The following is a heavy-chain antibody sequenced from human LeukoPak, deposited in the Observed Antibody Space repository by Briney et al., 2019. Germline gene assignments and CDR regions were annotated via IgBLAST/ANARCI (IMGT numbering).Heavy chain of an antibody. CDR3: AKGNGYSYGRYYFDY. D-gene: IGHD5-18*01. J-gene: IGHJ4*02. V-gene: IGHV3-20*04. CDR1: GFIFADYV. CDR2: IGWDGSST. Sequence: GGSLRLSCAASGFIFADYVMIWVRQAPGKGLEWVSSIGWDGSSTAYADSLKGRFTISRGNAKDSLYLQINSLRAEDTALYYCAKGNGYSYGRYYFDYWGQGTLVTVSS.